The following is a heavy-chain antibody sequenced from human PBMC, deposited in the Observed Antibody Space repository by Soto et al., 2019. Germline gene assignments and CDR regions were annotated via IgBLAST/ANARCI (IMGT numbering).Heavy chain of an antibody. J-gene: IGHJ4*02. CDR1: YASINNYH. Sequence: QVQLQESGPGLLKPSETLSLTCTVSYASINNYHWTWIRQPPGKGLEWIAYIYYTGTTNFNPSLNSRVTLSKDSGKNQFCLKLRSVTASDTAVYYCATLRGLGEVSTYFDSWGQGRMVIVSS. CDR2: IYYTGTT. D-gene: IGHD3-10*01. CDR3: ATLRGLGEVSTYFDS. V-gene: IGHV4-59*08.